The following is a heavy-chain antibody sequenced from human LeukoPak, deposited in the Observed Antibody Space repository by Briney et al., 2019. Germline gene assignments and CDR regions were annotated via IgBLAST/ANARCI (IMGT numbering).Heavy chain of an antibody. CDR2: IYYSGST. Sequence: SETLSLTCTVSGGSISSYYWSWIRQPPGKGLEWIGYIYYSGSTYYNPSLKSRVTISVDTSKNQFSLKLSSVTAADTAVYYCARGYGDYEGWFDPWGQGTLVTVSS. V-gene: IGHV4-59*08. CDR1: GGSISSYY. J-gene: IGHJ5*02. CDR3: ARGYGDYEGWFDP. D-gene: IGHD4-17*01.